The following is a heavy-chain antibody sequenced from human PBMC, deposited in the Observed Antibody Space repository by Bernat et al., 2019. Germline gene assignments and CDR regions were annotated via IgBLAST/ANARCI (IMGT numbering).Heavy chain of an antibody. J-gene: IGHJ2*01. V-gene: IGHV3-15*07. D-gene: IGHD3-16*02. CDR2: IKSKTDGGTT. Sequence: EVQLVESGGGLVKPGGSLRLSCAASGFTFSNAWMNWVRQAPGKGLEWVGRIKSKTDGGTTDYAAPVKGRFTISRDDSKNTLYLQMNSLKTEDTAVYYCTTVLDDYVWGSYRRYWYFDLWGRGTLVTVSS. CDR1: GFTFSNAW. CDR3: TTVLDDYVWGSYRRYWYFDL.